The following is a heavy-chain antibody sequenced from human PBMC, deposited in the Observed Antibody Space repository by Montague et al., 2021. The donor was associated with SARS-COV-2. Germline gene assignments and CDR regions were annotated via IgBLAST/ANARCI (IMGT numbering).Heavy chain of an antibody. Sequence: SHRLSFSASGFTFSSYAMSWVRQAPGKGLEWVSTISISDGNTYYADSVKGRFTISRDKSKNTLYLQMNSLRAEDTAVYYCAKDRQLVGDDAFDIWGQGTMVTVSS. CDR2: ISISDGNT. V-gene: IGHV3-23*01. J-gene: IGHJ3*02. D-gene: IGHD6-13*01. CDR1: GFTFSSYA. CDR3: AKDRQLVGDDAFDI.